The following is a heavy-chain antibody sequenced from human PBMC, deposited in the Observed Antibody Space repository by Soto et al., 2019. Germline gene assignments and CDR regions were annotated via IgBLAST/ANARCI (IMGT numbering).Heavy chain of an antibody. CDR2: ISGSSGNI. CDR3: ARDRYSGSDAYMDV. V-gene: IGHV3-11*01. D-gene: IGHD5-12*01. CDR1: GFTFSDYY. J-gene: IGHJ6*03. Sequence: GGSLRLSCAASGFTFSDYYMSCTRQAPGKGLEWVAYISGSSGNIYYADSVKGRFTISRDNAKNSLYLQMNSLRADDTAVYYCARDRYSGSDAYMDVWGNGTTVTVSS.